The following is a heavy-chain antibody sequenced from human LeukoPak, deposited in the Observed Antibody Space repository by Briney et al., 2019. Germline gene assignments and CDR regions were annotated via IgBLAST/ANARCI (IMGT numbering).Heavy chain of an antibody. J-gene: IGHJ4*02. CDR2: ISAYNGNT. D-gene: IGHD5-24*01. V-gene: IGHV1-18*01. CDR3: ARSYRDGYHLHY. Sequence: ASVKVSCKASGYIFTSYGISWVRQAPGQGLEWMGWISAYNGNTNYAQKLQGRVTMTTDTSTSTAYMELRSLRSDDTAVYYCARSYRDGYHLHYWGQGTLVTVSS. CDR1: GYIFTSYG.